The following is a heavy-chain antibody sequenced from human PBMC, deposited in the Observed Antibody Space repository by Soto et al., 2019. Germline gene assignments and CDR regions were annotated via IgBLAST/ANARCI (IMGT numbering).Heavy chain of an antibody. V-gene: IGHV1-18*04. J-gene: IGHJ4*02. Sequence: ASVKVSCKASGYIFTAYSMHWVRQAPGQGLEWMGWINAYNGSTNYAQKLQGRITMTTDTSTSTAYMELRSLRSDDTAVYYCARDRGGYSYGVFDYWGQGTLVTVSS. CDR1: GYIFTAYS. D-gene: IGHD5-18*01. CDR3: ARDRGGYSYGVFDY. CDR2: INAYNGST.